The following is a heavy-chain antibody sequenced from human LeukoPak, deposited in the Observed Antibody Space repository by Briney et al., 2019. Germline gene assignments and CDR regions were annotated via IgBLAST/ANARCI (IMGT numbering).Heavy chain of an antibody. CDR3: AKDTTPPKAGFDP. CDR2: IRYDGSNK. CDR1: GFTFSSYG. J-gene: IGHJ5*02. D-gene: IGHD1-14*01. Sequence: PGGSLRLSCAASGFTFSSYGTHWVRQAPGKGLEWVAFIRYDGSNKYYADSVKGRFTISRDNSKNTLYLQMNSLRAEDTAVYYCAKDTTPPKAGFDPWGQGTLVTVSS. V-gene: IGHV3-30*02.